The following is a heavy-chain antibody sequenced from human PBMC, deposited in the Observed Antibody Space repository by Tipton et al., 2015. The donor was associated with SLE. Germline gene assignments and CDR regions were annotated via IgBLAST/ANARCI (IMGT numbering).Heavy chain of an antibody. J-gene: IGHJ3*02. D-gene: IGHD5/OR15-5a*01. Sequence: TLSLTCAVFGGSISRSNWCSWVRQPPGKGLEWIGEIYHSGSTNYNPSLKSRVTISVDTSKNQFSLKLSSVTAADTAVYYCAGVSRDAFEIWGQGTMVTVSS. CDR3: AGVSRDAFEI. CDR2: IYHSGST. CDR1: GGSISRSNW. V-gene: IGHV4-4*02.